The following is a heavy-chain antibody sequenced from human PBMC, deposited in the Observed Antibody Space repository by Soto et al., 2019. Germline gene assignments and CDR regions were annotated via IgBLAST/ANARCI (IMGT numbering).Heavy chain of an antibody. V-gene: IGHV3-30*14. Sequence: QGELVESGGGVVQTGGSLRLSCAASGFTFSNYAMHWVRQAPDKGLEWVAVISYDGTYKYYADSVEGRVTVSRDNSKNTLALHLTSLTLEDTAMYYCTRDGAFRGALTFKGDFHEWGQGTLVSVSS. CDR1: GFTFSNYA. J-gene: IGHJ4*02. CDR3: TRDGAFRGALTFKGDFHE. CDR2: ISYDGTYK. D-gene: IGHD3-16*01.